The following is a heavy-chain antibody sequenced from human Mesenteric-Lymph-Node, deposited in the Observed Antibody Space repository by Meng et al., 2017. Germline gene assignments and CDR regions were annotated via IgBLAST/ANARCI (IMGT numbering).Heavy chain of an antibody. CDR2: IYYSGST. CDR3: ARVDGFGELYGYYYYYGMDV. J-gene: IGHJ6*02. D-gene: IGHD3-10*01. V-gene: IGHV4-39*07. Sequence: GSLRLSCTVSGGSISSSSYYWGWIRQPPGKGLEWIGSIYYSGSTYYNPSLKSRVTISVDTSKNQFSLKLSSVTAADTAVYYCARVDGFGELYGYYYYYGMDVWGQGTTVTVSS. CDR1: GGSISSSSYY.